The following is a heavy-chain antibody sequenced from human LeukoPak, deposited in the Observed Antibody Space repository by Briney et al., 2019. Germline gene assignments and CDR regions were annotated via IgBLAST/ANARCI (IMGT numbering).Heavy chain of an antibody. CDR1: GFTFSSYG. D-gene: IGHD3-16*01. CDR3: AREGAPKVAFDI. V-gene: IGHV3-33*01. Sequence: GGSLRLSCAASGFTFSSYGMHWVRQAPGKGLEWVAVIWYDGSNKYYADSVKGRFTISRDNSKNTLCLQMNSLRAEDTAVYYCAREGAPKVAFDIWGQGTMVTVSS. CDR2: IWYDGSNK. J-gene: IGHJ3*02.